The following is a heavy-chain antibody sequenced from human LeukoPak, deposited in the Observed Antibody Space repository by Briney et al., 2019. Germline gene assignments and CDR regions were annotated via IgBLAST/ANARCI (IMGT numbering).Heavy chain of an antibody. D-gene: IGHD1-1*01. V-gene: IGHV1-2*02. Sequence: ASVKVSCKDSGYTFTGYSMERVRQAPGQGLEWMGWINPNSGGTSYAQKFQGRVTMTRDTSISTVYMELSRLTSDDTAVYFCARDQEQQQLYDYWGQGTLVTVSS. J-gene: IGHJ4*02. CDR1: GYTFTGYS. CDR2: INPNSGGT. CDR3: ARDQEQQQLYDY.